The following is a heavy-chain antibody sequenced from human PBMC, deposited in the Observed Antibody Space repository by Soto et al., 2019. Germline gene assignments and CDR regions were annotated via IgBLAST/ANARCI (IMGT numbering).Heavy chain of an antibody. Sequence: SVKVSCKASGFTFTSSAMQWVRQARGQRLEWIGWIVVGSGNTNYAQKFQERVTITRDMSTSTAYMELSSLRSEDTAVYYCAAVGSSSSQAFDIWGQGTMVTVSS. CDR1: GFTFTSSA. CDR2: IVVGSGNT. CDR3: AAVGSSSSQAFDI. D-gene: IGHD6-6*01. J-gene: IGHJ3*02. V-gene: IGHV1-58*02.